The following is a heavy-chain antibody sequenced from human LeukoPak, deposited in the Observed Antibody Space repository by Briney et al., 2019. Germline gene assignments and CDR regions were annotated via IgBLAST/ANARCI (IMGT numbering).Heavy chain of an antibody. CDR2: ISAYNGNT. J-gene: IGHJ3*02. V-gene: IGHV1-18*01. CDR3: ARDLHSSGYYRPDASDI. Sequence: GASVKVSCKASGYTFSRYGISWVRQAPGQGLEWMGWISAYNGNTNYAQKLQGRVTMTTDTSMSTGYMDLRSLRSDDTAVYYCARDLHSSGYYRPDASDIWGQGTMVTVTS. D-gene: IGHD3-22*01. CDR1: GYTFSRYG.